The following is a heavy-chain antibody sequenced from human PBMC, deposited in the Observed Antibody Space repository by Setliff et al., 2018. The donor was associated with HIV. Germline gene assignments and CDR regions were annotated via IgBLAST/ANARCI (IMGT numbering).Heavy chain of an antibody. CDR1: GYAFSDNW. J-gene: IGHJ4*02. Sequence: GGSLRLSCTASGYAFSDNWIHWVRQVPGKGLVWVSHISPDATIAGSGDSVKGRFTMSRDNAKNTAYLHMYRLTVDDTGVYHCATDYNRGAFWHLWGQGTQVTVSS. CDR3: ATDYNRGAFWHL. CDR2: ISPDATIA. V-gene: IGHV3-74*01. D-gene: IGHD3-10*01.